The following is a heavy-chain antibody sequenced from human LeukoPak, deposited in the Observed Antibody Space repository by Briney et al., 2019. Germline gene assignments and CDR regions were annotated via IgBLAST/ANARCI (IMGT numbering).Heavy chain of an antibody. V-gene: IGHV1-8*01. Sequence: ASVKVSCKASGYTFTSYDFNWVRQATGQGLEWMGWMDPNSGNTGYAQKFQGRVTMTRNTSISTAYMELSSLRSEDTAVYYCARGSTAGSSWFYYYYYYMDVWGKGTTVTVSS. CDR2: MDPNSGNT. CDR1: GYTFTSYD. CDR3: ARGSTAGSSWFYYYYYYMDV. D-gene: IGHD6-13*01. J-gene: IGHJ6*03.